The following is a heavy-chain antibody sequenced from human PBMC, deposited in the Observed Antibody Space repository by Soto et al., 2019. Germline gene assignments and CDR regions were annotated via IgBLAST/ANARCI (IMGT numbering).Heavy chain of an antibody. CDR1: GGSIGSTDSY. Sequence: SETLSVTWTVSGGSIGSTDSYWSWIRRPPGKGLEWIGYIYYTGGTFYNPSLKSRLTISLETSSNQFSLTLTSVTATDTGIYYCARGGSGWAEYFQHWGQGTLVTVSS. V-gene: IGHV4-30-4*08. D-gene: IGHD6-25*01. CDR2: IYYTGGT. CDR3: ARGGSGWAEYFQH. J-gene: IGHJ1*01.